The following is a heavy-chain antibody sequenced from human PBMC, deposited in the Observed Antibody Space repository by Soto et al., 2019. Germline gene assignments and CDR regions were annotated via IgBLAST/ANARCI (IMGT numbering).Heavy chain of an antibody. Sequence: PGGSLRLSCAASGFTFSSYGMHWVRQAPGKGLEWVVVISYDGSNKYYADSVKGRFTISRDNSKNTLYLQMNSLRAEDTAVYYCADYGGRDRGPYWGPGTLVTVSS. J-gene: IGHJ4*02. CDR3: ADYGGRDRGPY. CDR2: ISYDGSNK. CDR1: GFTFSSYG. V-gene: IGHV3-30*03. D-gene: IGHD4-17*01.